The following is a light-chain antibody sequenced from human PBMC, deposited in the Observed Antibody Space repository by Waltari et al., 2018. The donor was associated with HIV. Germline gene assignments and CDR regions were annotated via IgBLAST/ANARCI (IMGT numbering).Light chain of an antibody. V-gene: IGLV1-51*01. CDR1: TSNIGDAF. CDR3: GTWSRSPRGAV. J-gene: IGLJ2*01. CDR2: DNL. Sequence: QSVLTQPPSVSAAPGQRVTISCSTSTSNIGDAFVSWYQLLPGAAPKLVIYDNLNRPSGIPDRFSGSKSGTSATLAITGLQTGDEGVYFCGTWSRSPRGAVFGAGTKLTVL.